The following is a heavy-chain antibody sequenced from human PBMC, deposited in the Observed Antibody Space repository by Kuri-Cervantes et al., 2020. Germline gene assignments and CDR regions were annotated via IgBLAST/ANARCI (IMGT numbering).Heavy chain of an antibody. CDR3: ARHALSEASSPGGFH. J-gene: IGHJ4*02. Sequence: GSLRLSCTVSGGSTGSYLCWSWIRQPPGKGLEWIGYSCNGGSTNYNPSLKSRLTISLDTSRNQFSLKLSSVTAADTAVYYCARHALSEASSPGGFHWGQGTLVTVSS. CDR1: GGSTGSYLC. CDR2: SCNGGST. V-gene: IGHV4-59*08. D-gene: IGHD3-16*01.